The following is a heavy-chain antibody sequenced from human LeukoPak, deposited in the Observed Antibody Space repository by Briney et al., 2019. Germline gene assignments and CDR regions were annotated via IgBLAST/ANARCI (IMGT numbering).Heavy chain of an antibody. CDR2: IKQDGSEK. V-gene: IGHV3-7*01. J-gene: IGHJ1*01. D-gene: IGHD6-13*01. CDR1: GFTFSSYW. Sequence: GGSLRLSCAASGFTFSSYWMSWVRQAPGKGLEWVANIKQDGSEKYYVDSVKGRFTISRDNAKNSLYLQMNSLRAEDTAVYYCARDSRSIAAAPRPEYFQHWGQGTLVTVSS. CDR3: ARDSRSIAAAPRPEYFQH.